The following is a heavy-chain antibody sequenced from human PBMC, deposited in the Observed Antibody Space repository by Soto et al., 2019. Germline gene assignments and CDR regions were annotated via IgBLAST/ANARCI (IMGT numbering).Heavy chain of an antibody. Sequence: ASVKVSCKASGYTFTSYGVSWVRQAPGQGLECMGWISGYNGNTKYAQKFQGRVTMTTDTSTSTAYMELRSLRYDDTAMYYCARDRRELHTGIYYGMDVWGQGTTVIVSS. J-gene: IGHJ6*02. CDR3: ARDRRELHTGIYYGMDV. CDR1: GYTFTSYG. D-gene: IGHD1-26*01. V-gene: IGHV1-18*04. CDR2: ISGYNGNT.